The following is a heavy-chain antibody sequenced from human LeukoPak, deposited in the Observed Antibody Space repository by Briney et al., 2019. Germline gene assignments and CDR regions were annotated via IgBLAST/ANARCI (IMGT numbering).Heavy chain of an antibody. CDR3: ARDYDRSGRFDY. Sequence: LETLSLTCTVSGGSISSYYWSWIRQPPGKGLEWIGYIYYSGTTYYNPSLKSRVTISVDTSENQFSLKLTSVTAADTAVYYCARDYDRSGRFDYWGQGTLVTVSS. CDR1: GGSISSYY. V-gene: IGHV4-59*06. J-gene: IGHJ4*02. D-gene: IGHD3-22*01. CDR2: IYYSGTT.